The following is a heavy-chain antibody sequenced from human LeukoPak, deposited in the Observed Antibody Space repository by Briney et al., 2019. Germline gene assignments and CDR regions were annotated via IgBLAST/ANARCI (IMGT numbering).Heavy chain of an antibody. CDR2: ISYDGSNK. J-gene: IGHJ4*02. D-gene: IGHD4-23*01. Sequence: PGGSLRLSCAASGFTFSSYAMHWVRQAPGKGLEWVAVISYDGSNKYYADSVKGRFTISRDNSKNTLYLQMNSLRAEDTAVYYCARVLSRGNAHFDYWGQGTLVTVSS. CDR1: GFTFSSYA. V-gene: IGHV3-30*04. CDR3: ARVLSRGNAHFDY.